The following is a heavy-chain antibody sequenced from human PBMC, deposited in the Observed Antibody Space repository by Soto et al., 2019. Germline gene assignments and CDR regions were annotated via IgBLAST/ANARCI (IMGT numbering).Heavy chain of an antibody. CDR2: ISSSGSTI. CDR1: GFTFSSYE. J-gene: IGHJ5*02. V-gene: IGHV3-48*03. D-gene: IGHD3-3*01. Sequence: GGSLRLSCAASGFTFSSYEMNWVRQAPGKGLEWVSYISSSGSTIYYADSVKGRFTISRDNAKNSLYLQMNSLRAEDTAVYYCARAGVPEDTIFRVVPRNWFDPWGQGTLVTVSS. CDR3: ARAGVPEDTIFRVVPRNWFDP.